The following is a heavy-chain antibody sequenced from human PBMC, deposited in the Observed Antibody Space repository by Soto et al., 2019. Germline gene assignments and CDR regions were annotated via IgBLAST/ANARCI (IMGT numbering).Heavy chain of an antibody. D-gene: IGHD2-2*01. CDR1: GYTFTSYA. CDR2: INAGNGNT. Sequence: GASVKVSCKASGYTFTSYAMHWVRQAPGQRLEWMGWINAGNGNTKYSQKFQGRVTITRDTSACTAYMELSSLRSEDTAVYYCAIGIVLVPAAMVLPYTWGQGTLVTVSS. J-gene: IGHJ5*02. V-gene: IGHV1-3*01. CDR3: AIGIVLVPAAMVLPYT.